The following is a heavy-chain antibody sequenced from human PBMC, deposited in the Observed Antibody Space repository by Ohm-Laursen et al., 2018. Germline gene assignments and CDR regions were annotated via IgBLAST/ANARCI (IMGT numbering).Heavy chain of an antibody. CDR1: GGYISDSTEY. Sequence: SETLSLTCAVSGGYISDSTEYWGWIRRPPGKGLEWIASIYYGGSIYYNPSLKSRATISENTSMSRFSLRLTSFTAADTAVYYCLRGFNGGIDYWGQGILVTVSS. CDR2: IYYGGSI. J-gene: IGHJ4*02. V-gene: IGHV4-39*01. D-gene: IGHD2-8*01. CDR3: LRGFNGGIDY.